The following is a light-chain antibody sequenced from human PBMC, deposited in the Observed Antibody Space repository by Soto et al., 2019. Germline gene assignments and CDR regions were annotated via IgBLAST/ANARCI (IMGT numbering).Light chain of an antibody. Sequence: DIVMTQSPLSLPVTPGEPASISCRSSQSLLQSDGDNYLNWYLQRPGQSPQLLISLGSNRASGVPDRFSASGSGTDFTLKISRVEAEDVGVYYCMQALQTPITFGQGTRLEIK. CDR2: LGS. CDR3: MQALQTPIT. V-gene: IGKV2-28*01. CDR1: QSLLQSDGDNY. J-gene: IGKJ5*01.